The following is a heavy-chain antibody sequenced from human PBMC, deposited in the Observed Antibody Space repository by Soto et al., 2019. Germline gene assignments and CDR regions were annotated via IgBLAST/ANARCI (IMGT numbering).Heavy chain of an antibody. CDR3: ARSDGYNNYFDY. V-gene: IGHV4-59*01. D-gene: IGHD5-12*01. Sequence: SETLSLTCTFSGCSISSYYWSLIRQPPGKGLEWIGYIYYSGSTNYNPSLKSRVTISVDTSKNQFSLKLSSVTAADTAVYYCARSDGYNNYFDYWGQGTLVTVSS. J-gene: IGHJ4*02. CDR2: IYYSGST. CDR1: GCSISSYY.